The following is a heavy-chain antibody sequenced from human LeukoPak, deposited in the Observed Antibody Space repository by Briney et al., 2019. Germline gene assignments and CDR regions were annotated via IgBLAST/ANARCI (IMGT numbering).Heavy chain of an antibody. CDR1: GGSFSDYC. CDR3: AGQAYSSGWLDN. D-gene: IGHD6-19*01. Sequence: SETLSLTCTVSGGSFSDYCWSFIRQPPGKGLEWIGYIYHNGNSDFNPSLKSRVTISVDTSKNQFSLRMSSVTAADTAVYFCAGQAYSSGWLDNWGPGTLVTVSS. J-gene: IGHJ4*02. CDR2: IYHNGNS. V-gene: IGHV4-59*01.